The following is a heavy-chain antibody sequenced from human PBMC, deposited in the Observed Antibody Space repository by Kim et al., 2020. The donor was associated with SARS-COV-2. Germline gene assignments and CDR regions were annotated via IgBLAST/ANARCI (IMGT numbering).Heavy chain of an antibody. CDR1: GGSISSSSYY. J-gene: IGHJ3*02. D-gene: IGHD3-10*01. CDR2: IYYSGST. V-gene: IGHV4-39*01. CDR3: AGHSVSYYYGSGSRDDAFDI. Sequence: SETLSLTCTVSGGSISSSSYYWGWIRQPPGKGLEWIGSIYYSGSTYYNPSLKSRVTISVDTSKNQFSLKLSSVTAADTAVYYCAGHSVSYYYGSGSRDDAFDIWGQGTMVTVSS.